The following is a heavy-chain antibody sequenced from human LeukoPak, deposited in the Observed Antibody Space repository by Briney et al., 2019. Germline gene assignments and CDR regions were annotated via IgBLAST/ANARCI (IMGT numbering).Heavy chain of an antibody. J-gene: IGHJ3*02. CDR2: IIPIFGTA. V-gene: IGHV1-69*13. CDR3: ARGDDYGESYDAFDI. Sequence: ASVKVSCKASGGTFSSYAISWVRQAPGQGLEWMGGIIPIFGTANYAQKFQGRVTITADESTSTAYMELSSLRSEDTAVYYCARGDDYGESYDAFDIWDQGTMVTVSS. CDR1: GGTFSSYA. D-gene: IGHD4-17*01.